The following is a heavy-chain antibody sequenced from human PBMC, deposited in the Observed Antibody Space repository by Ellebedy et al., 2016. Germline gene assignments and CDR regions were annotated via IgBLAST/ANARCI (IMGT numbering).Heavy chain of an antibody. J-gene: IGHJ2*01. CDR3: AKDYGDYIDLHDWYFDL. CDR1: GGTFSSYA. V-gene: IGHV1-69*04. CDR2: IIPILGIA. D-gene: IGHD4-17*01. Sequence: ASVKVSCKASGGTFSSYAISWVRQAPGQGLEWMGRIIPILGIANYAQKFQGRVTITADKSTSTAYMELSSLRSEDTAVYYCAKDYGDYIDLHDWYFDLWGRGTLVTVSS.